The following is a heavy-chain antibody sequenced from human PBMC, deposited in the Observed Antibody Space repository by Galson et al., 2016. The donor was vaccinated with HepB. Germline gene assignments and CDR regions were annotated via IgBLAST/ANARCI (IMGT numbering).Heavy chain of an antibody. CDR3: ARGSAAGTWGYGMGV. CDR2: ISYDGSIE. D-gene: IGHD6-13*01. V-gene: IGHV3-30*04. J-gene: IGHJ6*02. Sequence: LRLSCAASGFTFSSYPMHWVRQAPGKGLEWVAVISYDGSIEYYADSVKGRFTISRDNPKNTVYLQMNSLRPEETAVYYCARGSAAGTWGYGMGVWGQGTTVSVAS. CDR1: GFTFSSYP.